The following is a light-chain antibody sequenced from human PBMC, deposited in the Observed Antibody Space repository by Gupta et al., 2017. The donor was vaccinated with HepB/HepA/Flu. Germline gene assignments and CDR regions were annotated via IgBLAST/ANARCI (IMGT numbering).Light chain of an antibody. CDR1: SLRRYY. CDR2: GKI. CDR3: NSRDNSGNHWV. Sequence: XXXITXQGDSLRRYYASWYQQKPGQAPILVIYGKINRPSGIPDRISGSSSGDTASLTITGAQAEEEADYYCNSRDNSGNHWVFGGGTKLTVL. V-gene: IGLV3-19*01. J-gene: IGLJ3*02.